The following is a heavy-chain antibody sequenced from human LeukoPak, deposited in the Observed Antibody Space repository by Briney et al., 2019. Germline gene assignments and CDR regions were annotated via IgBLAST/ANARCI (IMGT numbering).Heavy chain of an antibody. J-gene: IGHJ4*02. CDR1: GFTFSSYA. CDR2: ISCDGSNK. CDR3: GREYSDSRYFDY. Sequence: SGGSLRLSCAASGFTFSSYAMHWVRQAPGKGLEWVAVISCDGSNKYYADSVKGRFTISRDNSKNTLYLQMNSLRAEDTAVYYCGREYSDSRYFDYWGQGTLVTVSS. V-gene: IGHV3-30-3*01. D-gene: IGHD6-13*01.